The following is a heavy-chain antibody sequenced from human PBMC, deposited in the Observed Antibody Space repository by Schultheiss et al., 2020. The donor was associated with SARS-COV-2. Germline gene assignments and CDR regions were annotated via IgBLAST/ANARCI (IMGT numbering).Heavy chain of an antibody. V-gene: IGHV1-69*05. Sequence: SVKVSCKASGGTFSSFAISWVRQAPGQGLEWMGGIIPIFGTANYAQKFQGRVTMTTDTSTSTAYMELRSLRSDDTAVYYCARELPPAYSSGWTDFDYWGQGTLVTVSS. CDR2: IIPIFGTA. CDR1: GGTFSSFA. J-gene: IGHJ4*02. D-gene: IGHD6-19*01. CDR3: ARELPPAYSSGWTDFDY.